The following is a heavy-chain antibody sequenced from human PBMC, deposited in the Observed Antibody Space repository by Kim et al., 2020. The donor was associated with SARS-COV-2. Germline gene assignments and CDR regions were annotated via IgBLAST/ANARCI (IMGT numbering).Heavy chain of an antibody. V-gene: IGHV4-30-2*05. J-gene: IGHJ4*02. D-gene: IGHD3-9*01. Sequence: SLKSRVTISVDTSKNQFSLKLSSVTAADTAVYYCARANDILTGYLYYFDYWGQGTLVTVSS. CDR3: ARANDILTGYLYYFDY.